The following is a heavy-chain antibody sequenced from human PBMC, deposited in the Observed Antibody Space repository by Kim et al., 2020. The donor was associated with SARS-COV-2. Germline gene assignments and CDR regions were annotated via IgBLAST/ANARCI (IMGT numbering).Heavy chain of an antibody. Sequence: AQKFQGRVTITADESTSTAYMGLSSLRSEDTAVYYCAREDTMVRGVINFDYWGQGTLVTVSS. V-gene: IGHV1-69*01. J-gene: IGHJ4*02. CDR3: AREDTMVRGVINFDY. D-gene: IGHD3-10*01.